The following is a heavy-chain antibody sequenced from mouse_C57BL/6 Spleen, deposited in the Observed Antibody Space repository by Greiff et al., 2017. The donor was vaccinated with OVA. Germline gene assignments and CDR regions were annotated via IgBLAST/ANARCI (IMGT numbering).Heavy chain of an antibody. V-gene: IGHV5-17*01. CDR2: ISSGSSTI. CDR3: AGGEYYYAMDY. CDR1: GFTFSDYG. J-gene: IGHJ4*01. Sequence: EVKLMESGGGLVKPGGSLKLSCAASGFTFSDYGMHWVRQAPEKGLEWVAYISSGSSTIYYADTVKGRFTISRDNAKNTLFLQMTSLRSEDTAMYYCAGGEYYYAMDYWGQGTSVTVSS.